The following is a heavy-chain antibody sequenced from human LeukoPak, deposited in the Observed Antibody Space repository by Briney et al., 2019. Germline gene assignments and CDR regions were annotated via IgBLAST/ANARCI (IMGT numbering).Heavy chain of an antibody. CDR2: IKQDGSEK. V-gene: IGHV3-7*03. D-gene: IGHD2-15*01. J-gene: IGHJ2*01. Sequence: PGGSLRLSCAASGFTFSTYWMTWVRQAPGKGLEWVANIKQDGSEKNYVDSVKGRFTISRDNAKNSLDLQMNSLRAEDTAVYYCAKGPAPYCSGGRCYSPHWYFDLWGRGTLVTVSS. CDR1: GFTFSTYW. CDR3: AKGPAPYCSGGRCYSPHWYFDL.